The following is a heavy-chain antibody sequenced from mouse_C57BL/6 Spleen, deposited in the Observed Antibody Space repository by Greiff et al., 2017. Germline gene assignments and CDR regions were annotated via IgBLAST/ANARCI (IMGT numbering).Heavy chain of an antibody. Sequence: QVHVKQSGAELVKPGASVKISCKASGYAFSSYWMNWVKQRPGKGLEWIGQIYPGDGDTNYNGKFKGKATLTADKSSSTAYMTLRSLTSEDSEVYFCARPSNWDDRGGDYFDYWGQGTTLTVSS. CDR2: IYPGDGDT. CDR3: ARPSNWDDRGGDYFDY. CDR1: GYAFSSYW. V-gene: IGHV1-80*01. D-gene: IGHD4-1*02. J-gene: IGHJ2*01.